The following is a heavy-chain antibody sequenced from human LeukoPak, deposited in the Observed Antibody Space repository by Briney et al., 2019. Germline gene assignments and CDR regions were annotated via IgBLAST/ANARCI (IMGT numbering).Heavy chain of an antibody. J-gene: IGHJ6*03. CDR1: GYTFTSYD. CDR3: ARLHWESGGIYFYYYMDV. CDR2: MNPNNGNT. D-gene: IGHD3-16*01. Sequence: GASVKVSYKASGYTFTSYDINWVRQAPGQGLEWMASMNPNNGNTAYARKFQGRVTMTRDTSIGTAYLELSALRSEDTAVYYCARLHWESGGIYFYYYMDVWGKGTTVTVSS. V-gene: IGHV1-8*01.